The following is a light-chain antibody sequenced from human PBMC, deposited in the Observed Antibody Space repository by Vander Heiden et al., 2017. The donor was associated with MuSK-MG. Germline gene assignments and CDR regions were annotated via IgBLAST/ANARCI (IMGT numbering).Light chain of an antibody. CDR2: DVT. Sequence: QSALTQHASVSGSPGRSITISCPATSSGVGGYSYVSYYQPHPGKPHKLMFYDVTRRTAGVASRFSGSKSGNTASLTISGLSAEDDADYYCSAYTSHSTLVFGGGTKVTVL. J-gene: IGLJ3*02. CDR1: SSGVGGYSY. CDR3: SAYTSHSTLV. V-gene: IGLV2-14*03.